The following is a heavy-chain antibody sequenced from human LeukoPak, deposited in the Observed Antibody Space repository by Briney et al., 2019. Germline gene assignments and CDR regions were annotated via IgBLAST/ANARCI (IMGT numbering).Heavy chain of an antibody. D-gene: IGHD3-16*02. J-gene: IGHJ3*02. CDR1: GYTFTSYG. Sequence: ASVKVSCKASGYTFTSYGISWVRQAPGQGLEWMGWISAYNGNTNYAQKFQGRVTITADKSTSTAYMELSSLRSEDTAVYYCARGPRIMITFGGVIPSGGAFDIWGQGTMVTVSS. CDR2: ISAYNGNT. CDR3: ARGPRIMITFGGVIPSGGAFDI. V-gene: IGHV1-18*01.